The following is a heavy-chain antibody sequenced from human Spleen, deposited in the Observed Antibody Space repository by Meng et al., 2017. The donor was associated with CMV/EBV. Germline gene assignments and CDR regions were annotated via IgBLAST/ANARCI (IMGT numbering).Heavy chain of an antibody. V-gene: IGHV4-39*07. Sequence: SETLSLTCSVSGGSINSSPHYWAWIRQPPGKGLEWIGSMYYSGNTHYKPSLRSRVTISVDTSKNQFSLKLSSVTAADTAVYYCARERTYFDYWGQGTLVTVSS. CDR1: GGSINSSPHY. J-gene: IGHJ4*02. CDR3: ARERTYFDY. CDR2: MYYSGNT.